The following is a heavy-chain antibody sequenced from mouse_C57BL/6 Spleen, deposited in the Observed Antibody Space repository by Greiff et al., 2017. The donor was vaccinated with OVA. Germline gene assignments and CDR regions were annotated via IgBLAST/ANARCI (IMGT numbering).Heavy chain of an antibody. D-gene: IGHD2-4*01. Sequence: QVQLQQPGAELVRPGSSVKLSCKASGYTFTSYWMDWVKQRPGQGLEWIGNIYPSDSETHYNQKFKDKATLTVDKSSSTAYMQLSSLTSEDSAVYYCARGDYDYWYFDVWGTGTTVTVSS. V-gene: IGHV1-61*01. CDR3: ARGDYDYWYFDV. CDR2: IYPSDSET. J-gene: IGHJ1*03. CDR1: GYTFTSYW.